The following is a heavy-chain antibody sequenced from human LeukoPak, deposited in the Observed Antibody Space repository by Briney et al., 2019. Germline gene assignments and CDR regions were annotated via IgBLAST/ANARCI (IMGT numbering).Heavy chain of an antibody. CDR2: IFSGGDT. J-gene: IGHJ4*02. Sequence: GGSLRLSCAASGFTVSSNHMNWVRQAPGKGLEWVSVIFSGGDTSYADSVKGRFTIPRDSSKNTLFLQMNSLTPEDTAAYYCRRQGLGGAGRWGQGTLVTVSS. D-gene: IGHD6-19*01. V-gene: IGHV3-66*04. CDR1: GFTVSSNH. CDR3: RRQGLGGAGR.